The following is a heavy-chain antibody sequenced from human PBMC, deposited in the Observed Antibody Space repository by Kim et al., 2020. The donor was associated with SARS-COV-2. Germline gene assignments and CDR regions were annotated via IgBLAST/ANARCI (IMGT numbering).Heavy chain of an antibody. D-gene: IGHD2-2*01. CDR2: ISSSSSYT. CDR1: GFTFSDYY. CDR3: ARPQIGYCSSTSHRSEYVPRGASFWYFDL. J-gene: IGHJ2*01. Sequence: GGSLRLSCAASGFTFSDYYMSWIRQAPGKGLEWVSYISSSSSYTNYADSVKGRFTISRDNAKNSLYLQMNSLRAEDTAVYYCARPQIGYCSSTSHRSEYVPRGASFWYFDLWGRGTLVPVSS. V-gene: IGHV3-11*06.